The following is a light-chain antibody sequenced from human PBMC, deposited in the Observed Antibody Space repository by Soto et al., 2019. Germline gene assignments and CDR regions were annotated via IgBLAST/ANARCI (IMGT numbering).Light chain of an antibody. CDR2: GAS. Sequence: EILVTQSPAPLSVSPGGRATLSCRASQSIGDTLAWYQQKPGQAPRLLIYGASSRVTGFPARFSGSGSGTDFTLTISSLEPEDFAVYYCQQRSNWPITFAQGTRLEIK. V-gene: IGKV3-11*01. J-gene: IGKJ5*01. CDR3: QQRSNWPIT. CDR1: QSIGDT.